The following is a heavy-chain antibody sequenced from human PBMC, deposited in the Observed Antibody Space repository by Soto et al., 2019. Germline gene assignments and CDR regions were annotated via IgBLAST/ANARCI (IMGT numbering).Heavy chain of an antibody. CDR1: GYTFTSYD. V-gene: IGHV1-8*01. Sequence: ASVKVSCKASGYTFTSYDINWVRQATGQGLEWMGWMNPNSGNTGYAQKFQGRVTMTRNTSISTAYMELSSLRSEDTAVYYFARGRGYSYGTGRGYYMDVWGKGTTVTVSS. CDR2: MNPNSGNT. J-gene: IGHJ6*03. D-gene: IGHD5-18*01. CDR3: ARGRGYSYGTGRGYYMDV.